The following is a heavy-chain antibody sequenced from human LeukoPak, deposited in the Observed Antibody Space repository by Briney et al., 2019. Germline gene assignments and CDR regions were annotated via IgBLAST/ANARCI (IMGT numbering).Heavy chain of an antibody. CDR3: ARGTGLNY. J-gene: IGHJ4*02. CDR2: IYYSGST. V-gene: IGHV4-59*01. CDR1: GGSISDYY. Sequence: PSETLSLTCTVSGGSISDYYWSWIRQPPEKGLEWIGYIYYSGSTTYNPSLKSRVTISVDTSKNQFSLKLASVTAADTAVYYCARGTGLNYWGQGTLVTVSS.